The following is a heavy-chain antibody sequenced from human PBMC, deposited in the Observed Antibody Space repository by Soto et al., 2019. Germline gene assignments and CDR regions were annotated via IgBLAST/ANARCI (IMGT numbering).Heavy chain of an antibody. D-gene: IGHD3-10*01. Sequence: SETLSLTCTVSGGYISSYYWRWIRQPSGKGLEWIGRIYTSGSTNYNPSLNGRVTMSADTSKNQFSLKLSSVTAADTAVYYCARDSTMVRGVLYGMDVWGQGTTVTVSS. CDR1: GGYISSYY. J-gene: IGHJ6*02. CDR2: IYTSGST. CDR3: ARDSTMVRGVLYGMDV. V-gene: IGHV4-4*07.